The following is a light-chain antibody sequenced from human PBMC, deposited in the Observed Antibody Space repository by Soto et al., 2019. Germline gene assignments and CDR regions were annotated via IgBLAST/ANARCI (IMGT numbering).Light chain of an antibody. V-gene: IGKV1D-8*01. Sequence: VIWMTQSPSFLSAIRGDRVTISCRMSQDIGHYLAWYRQKPGKAPELLIYDTSRLQTGAPSRFSGSGAVTYFTLTISSLQSEDFATYYCQQYYTFPLYTFGQGTKREI. CDR1: QDIGHY. J-gene: IGKJ2*01. CDR2: DTS. CDR3: QQYYTFPLYT.